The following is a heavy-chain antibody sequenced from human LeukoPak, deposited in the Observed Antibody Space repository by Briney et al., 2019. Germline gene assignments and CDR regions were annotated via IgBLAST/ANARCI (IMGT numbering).Heavy chain of an antibody. CDR1: GYTFNGFY. V-gene: IGHV1-2*02. CDR2: INPNSGGT. J-gene: IGHJ5*02. CDR3: AKDLSARHIAAAGTGENWFDP. D-gene: IGHD6-13*01. Sequence: ASVKVSCKASGYTFNGFYLHWVRQAPGQGLEWMGWINPNSGGTNYAQKFQGRVTMTRDTSISTAYMELSRLRSDDTAVYYCAKDLSARHIAAAGTGENWFDPWGQGTLVTVSS.